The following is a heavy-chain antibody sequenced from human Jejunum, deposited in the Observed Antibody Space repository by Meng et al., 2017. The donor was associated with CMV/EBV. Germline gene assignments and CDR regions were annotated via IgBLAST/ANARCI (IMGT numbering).Heavy chain of an antibody. CDR3: ARGTPGRSYSDY. D-gene: IGHD3-10*01. CDR1: RYTLTSYD. CDR2: FVNNVDT. J-gene: IGHJ4*02. Sequence: QVQLVQSGAEVKKPGASVKVSRKASRYTLTSYDINWVRQATGQGLEWLGWFVNNVDTYSAQKFQGRVTMTTDTHTSTAFMELRSLRSDDTAVYYCARGTPGRSYSDYWGQGTLVTVSS. V-gene: IGHV1-18*01.